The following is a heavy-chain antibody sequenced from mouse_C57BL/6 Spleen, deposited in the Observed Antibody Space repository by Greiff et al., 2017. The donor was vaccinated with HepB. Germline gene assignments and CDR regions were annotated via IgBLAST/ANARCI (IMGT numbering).Heavy chain of an antibody. Sequence: RQQPGAELVKPGASVKLSCKASGYTFTSYWMHWVKQRPGQGLEWIGMIHPNSGSTNYNEKFKSKATLTVDKSSSTAYMQLSSLTSEDSAVYYCARKGTVGYFDVWGTGTTVTVSS. CDR1: GYTFTSYW. CDR2: IHPNSGST. V-gene: IGHV1-64*01. D-gene: IGHD1-1*01. J-gene: IGHJ1*03. CDR3: ARKGTVGYFDV.